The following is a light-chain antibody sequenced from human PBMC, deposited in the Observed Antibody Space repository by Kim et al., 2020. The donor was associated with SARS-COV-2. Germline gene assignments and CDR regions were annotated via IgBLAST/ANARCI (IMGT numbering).Light chain of an antibody. CDR1: SSDVGGYNY. Sequence: ITSSCTGTSSDVGGYNYVSWYQQHPGKAPKLMIYDVSNRPSGVSNRFSGSKSGNTASLTISGLQAEDEADYYCSSYTSSSTLEGVFGTGTKVTVL. CDR2: DVS. J-gene: IGLJ1*01. CDR3: SSYTSSSTLEGV. V-gene: IGLV2-14*03.